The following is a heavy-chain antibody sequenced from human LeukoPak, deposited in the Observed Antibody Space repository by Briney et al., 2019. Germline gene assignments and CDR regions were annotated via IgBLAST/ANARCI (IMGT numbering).Heavy chain of an antibody. CDR3: ARSYFYEYFQH. CDR2: IYTSGST. Sequence: SETLSLTCTVSGGSISSGSYCWSWIRQPAGKGLEWIGRIYTSGSTNYNPSLKSRVTISVDTSKNQFSLKLSSVTAADTAVYYCARSYFYEYFQHWGQGTLVTVSS. CDR1: GGSISSGSYC. V-gene: IGHV4-61*02. D-gene: IGHD3-3*01. J-gene: IGHJ1*01.